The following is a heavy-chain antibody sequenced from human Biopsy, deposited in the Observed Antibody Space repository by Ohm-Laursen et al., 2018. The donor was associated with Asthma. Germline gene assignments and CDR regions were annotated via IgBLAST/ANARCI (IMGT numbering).Heavy chain of an antibody. CDR1: GFMFRSFG. D-gene: IGHD5-12*01. Sequence: SLRLSCTASGFMFRSFGMHWVRQAPGKGLEWEAVISYDGNHKFYEDSVKGRFTISRDNSKNTLYLQMNSLRTEDTAVYYCAKRRGYSGHHNDYWGQGTLVIVSS. V-gene: IGHV3-30*18. J-gene: IGHJ4*02. CDR2: ISYDGNHK. CDR3: AKRRGYSGHHNDY.